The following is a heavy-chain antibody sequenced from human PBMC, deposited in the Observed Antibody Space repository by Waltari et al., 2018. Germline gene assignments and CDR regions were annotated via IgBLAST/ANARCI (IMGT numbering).Heavy chain of an antibody. D-gene: IGHD1-26*01. V-gene: IGHV1-18*01. CDR1: GYIFVNYG. Sequence: QVQLVQSGAEVKKPGASMKVSCKASGYIFVNYGSGWVRQAPGEGLEWMGWGGAYTGDTKYAQKFQGRVTLTTETSTSTAYMEVRSLTSDDSAMYYCARVKRVSGSFYGWFDPWGQGTLVTVSS. CDR2: GGAYTGDT. CDR3: ARVKRVSGSFYGWFDP. J-gene: IGHJ5*02.